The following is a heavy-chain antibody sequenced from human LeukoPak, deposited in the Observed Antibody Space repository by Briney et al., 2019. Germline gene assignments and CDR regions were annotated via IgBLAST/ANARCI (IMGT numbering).Heavy chain of an antibody. CDR3: ARRSIAVAAWFDP. CDR2: VSYRGST. D-gene: IGHD6-19*01. CDR1: GGSISSSSYH. V-gene: IGHV4-39*01. Sequence: SETLSLTCTVSGGSISSSSYHWGWIRQPPGKGLEWIATVSYRGSTHCNPSLKSRVSVSVDTSKNQFSMRLSSVTAADTAVYYCARRSIAVAAWFDPWGQGTLVTVSS. J-gene: IGHJ5*02.